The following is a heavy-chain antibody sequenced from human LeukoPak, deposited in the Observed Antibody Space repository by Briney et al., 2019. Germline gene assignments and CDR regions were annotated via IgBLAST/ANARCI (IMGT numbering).Heavy chain of an antibody. J-gene: IGHJ3*02. CDR3: ARGGYYGSGSDDAFDI. D-gene: IGHD3-10*01. V-gene: IGHV4-59*01. CDR1: GGSISSYY. Sequence: SETLSLTCTVSGGSISSYYWSWIRQPPGKGLEWIGYIYYSGSTNYNPSLKSRVAISEDTSKNQFSLNLSSVTAADTAVYYCARGGYYGSGSDDAFDIWGQGTMVTVSS. CDR2: IYYSGST.